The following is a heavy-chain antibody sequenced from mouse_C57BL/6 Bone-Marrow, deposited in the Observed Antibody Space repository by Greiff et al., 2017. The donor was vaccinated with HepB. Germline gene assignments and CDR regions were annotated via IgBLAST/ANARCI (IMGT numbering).Heavy chain of an antibody. J-gene: IGHJ3*01. CDR1: GYAFSSSW. D-gene: IGHD1-1*01. V-gene: IGHV1-82*01. CDR2: IYPGDGDT. Sequence: VKLQESGPELVKPGASVKISCKASGYAFSSSWMNWVKQRPGKGLEWIGRIYPGDGDTNYNGKFKGKATLTADKSSSTAYMQLSSLTSEDSAVYFCARGNYYGSSYAWFAYWGQGTLVTVSA. CDR3: ARGNYYGSSYAWFAY.